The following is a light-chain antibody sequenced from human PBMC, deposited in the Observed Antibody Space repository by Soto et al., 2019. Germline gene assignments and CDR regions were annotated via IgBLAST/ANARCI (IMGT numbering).Light chain of an antibody. CDR1: SSNIGSNT. CDR3: AAWNDSLNGRV. CDR2: TNN. Sequence: QSLLTQPPSASATPGQRVTITCLESSSNIGSNTVNWYQQLPGTAPNLLILTNNQRPAGVPERFSGSKSGTSASLAISGLQSEDEADYYCAAWNDSLNGRVFGTGTKVTVL. J-gene: IGLJ1*01. V-gene: IGLV1-44*01.